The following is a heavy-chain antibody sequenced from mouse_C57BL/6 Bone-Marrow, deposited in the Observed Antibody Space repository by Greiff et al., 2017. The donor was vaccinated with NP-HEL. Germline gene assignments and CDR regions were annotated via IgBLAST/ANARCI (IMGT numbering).Heavy chain of an antibody. J-gene: IGHJ4*01. V-gene: IGHV1-39*01. CDR3: ARGELLRFLYAMDY. CDR1: GYSFTDYN. CDR2: INPNYGTT. D-gene: IGHD1-1*01. Sequence: LVESGPELVKPGASVKISCKASGYSFTDYNMNWVKQSNGKSLEWIGVINPNYGTTSYNQKFKGKATLTVDQSSSTAYMQLNSLTSEDSAVYYCARGELLRFLYAMDYWGQGTSVTVSS.